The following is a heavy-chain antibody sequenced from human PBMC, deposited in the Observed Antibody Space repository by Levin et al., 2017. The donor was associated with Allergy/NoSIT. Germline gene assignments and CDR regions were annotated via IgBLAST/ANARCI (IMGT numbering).Heavy chain of an antibody. Sequence: LSLTCAASGFTFRSFSMHWVRQAPGKGLEWVAFVSFDGSNKYYADSVKGRFAISRDNSKKTLYLQMNSLRAEDTAVLYCAKGELLSPPFDYWGQGTLVTVSS. CDR3: AKGELLSPPFDY. CDR1: GFTFRSFS. J-gene: IGHJ4*02. V-gene: IGHV3-30*18. D-gene: IGHD3-10*01. CDR2: VSFDGSNK.